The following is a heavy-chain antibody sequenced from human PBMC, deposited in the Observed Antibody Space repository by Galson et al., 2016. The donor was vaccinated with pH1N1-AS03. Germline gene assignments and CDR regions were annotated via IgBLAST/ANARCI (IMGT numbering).Heavy chain of an antibody. CDR2: IYYSGGST. CDR1: GDSISGGSLY. CDR3: ARRRGELLGYNWFDP. V-gene: IGHV4-39*01. J-gene: IGHJ5*02. D-gene: IGHD1-7*01. Sequence: TLSLTCTVSGDSISGGSLYWGWIRQPPGKGLEWIGSIYYSGGSTYSNPSLKSRLSMSVDTSRNQFSLRLISVTAADTAVYYCARRRGELLGYNWFDPWGQGTLVTVSS.